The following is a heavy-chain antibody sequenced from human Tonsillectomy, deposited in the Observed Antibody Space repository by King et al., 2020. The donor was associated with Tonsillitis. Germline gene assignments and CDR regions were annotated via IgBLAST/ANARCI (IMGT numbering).Heavy chain of an antibody. D-gene: IGHD6-13*01. J-gene: IGHJ6*02. CDR2: INPNSGGT. CDR1: GYTFTGYY. V-gene: IGHV1-2*02. Sequence: VQLVESGAEVKKPGASVKVSCKASGYTFTGYYMHWVRQAPGQGLEWMGWINPNSGGTNYAQKFQGRVTMTRDTSISTAYMELSRLRSDDTAVYYCARGKQLGPYYYYTMDVWGQGTTVTVSS. CDR3: ARGKQLGPYYYYTMDV.